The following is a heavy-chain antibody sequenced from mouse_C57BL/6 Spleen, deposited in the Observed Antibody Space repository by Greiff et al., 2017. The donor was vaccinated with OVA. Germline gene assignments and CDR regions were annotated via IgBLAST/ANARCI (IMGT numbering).Heavy chain of an antibody. CDR3: ARRTTVVPYWYFDV. D-gene: IGHD1-1*01. V-gene: IGHV5-17*01. J-gene: IGHJ1*03. Sequence: EVKLVESGGGLVKPGGSLKLSCAASGFTFSDYGMHWVRQAPEKGLEWVAYISSGSSTIYYADTVKGRFTISRDNAKNTLFLQMTSLRSEDTAMYYCARRTTVVPYWYFDVWGTGTTVTVSS. CDR1: GFTFSDYG. CDR2: ISSGSSTI.